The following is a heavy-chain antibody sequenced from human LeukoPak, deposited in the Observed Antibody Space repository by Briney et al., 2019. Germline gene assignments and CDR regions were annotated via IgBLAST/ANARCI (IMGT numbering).Heavy chain of an antibody. J-gene: IGHJ5*02. CDR3: AKDRYCSSTSCSFGTTWFDP. Sequence: PGGSLRLSCAASGLIFSDYGMHWVRQAPGKGLEWVTFIRYDGTNKYYVDSVKGRFTISRDNSKNTLYLQMDSLRTEDTAVYYCAKDRYCSSTSCSFGTTWFDPWGQGTLVTVSS. V-gene: IGHV3-30*02. CDR1: GLIFSDYG. CDR2: IRYDGTNK. D-gene: IGHD2-2*01.